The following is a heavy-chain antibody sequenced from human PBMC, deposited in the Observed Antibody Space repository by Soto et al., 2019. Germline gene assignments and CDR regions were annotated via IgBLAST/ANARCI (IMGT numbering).Heavy chain of an antibody. CDR1: GFTFTNYW. CDR2: IKPDGSEK. V-gene: IGHV3-7*04. D-gene: IGHD3-22*01. Sequence: SLRLSCAASGFTFTNYWMSWVRQAPGKGLEWVANIKPDGSEKFYVDSLKGRFTMSRDNAKNSLYLQMNGLRADDTAVYYCARGDYYDTSGPLSDAFDIWGQGTMVTVSS. J-gene: IGHJ3*02. CDR3: ARGDYYDTSGPLSDAFDI.